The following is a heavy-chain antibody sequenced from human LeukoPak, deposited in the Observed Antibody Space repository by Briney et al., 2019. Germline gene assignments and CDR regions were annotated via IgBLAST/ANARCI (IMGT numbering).Heavy chain of an antibody. J-gene: IGHJ6*03. V-gene: IGHV3-43*01. D-gene: IGHD5-12*01. Sequence: GGSLRLSCAASGFNFDDYNMHWVRQAPGKGLEWVSLITWNGDSTYYADSVEGRFTISRDNSKNSLYLQMNSLRTEDTALYFCAKDKWLRGYYYYYMVVWGKGTTVTVSS. CDR1: GFNFDDYN. CDR2: ITWNGDST. CDR3: AKDKWLRGYYYYYMVV.